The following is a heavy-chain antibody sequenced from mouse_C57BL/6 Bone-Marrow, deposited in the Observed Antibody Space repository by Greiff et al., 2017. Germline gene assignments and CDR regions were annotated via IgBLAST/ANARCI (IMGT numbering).Heavy chain of an antibody. V-gene: IGHV1-15*01. CDR2: IDPETGGT. CDR3: TRGGNPSWFAY. CDR1: GYTFTDYE. Sequence: QVQLQQSGAELVRPGASVTLSCKASGYTFTDYEMHWVKQTPVHGLEWIGAIDPETGGTAYNQKFKGKAILTADKSSSTAYMALRSLTSEDSAVYYCTRGGNPSWFAYWGQGTLVTVSA. J-gene: IGHJ3*01. D-gene: IGHD2-1*01.